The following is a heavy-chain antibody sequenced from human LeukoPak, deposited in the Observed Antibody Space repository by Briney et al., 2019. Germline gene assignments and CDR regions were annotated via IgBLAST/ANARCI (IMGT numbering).Heavy chain of an antibody. CDR1: GGTFSSYA. J-gene: IGHJ4*02. V-gene: IGHV1-69*13. Sequence: VASVKVSCKASGGTFSSYAISWVRQAPGQGLEWMGGIIPIFGTANYAQKFQGRVTITADESTSTAYMELSSLRSEDTAVYYCARVLKGVGSYGYPAPYYFDYWGQGTLVTVSS. CDR2: IIPIFGTA. CDR3: ARVLKGVGSYGYPAPYYFDY. D-gene: IGHD5-18*01.